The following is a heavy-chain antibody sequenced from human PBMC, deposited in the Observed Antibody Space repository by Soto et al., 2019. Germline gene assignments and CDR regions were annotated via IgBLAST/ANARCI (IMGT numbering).Heavy chain of an antibody. CDR2: INPKSVGT. CDR1: GYSFTDYH. V-gene: IGHV1-2*04. D-gene: IGHD2-8*01. J-gene: IGHJ6*02. CDR3: ARGHSTDCSNGVCSFFYNHEMDV. Sequence: ASVKVSCKASGYSFTDYHIHWVRQAPGQGLEWLGRINPKSVGTSTAQKFQGWVTMTRDRSISTVYMELTRLRSDDTAVYFCARGHSTDCSNGVCSFFYNHEMDVWGQGTTVTVSS.